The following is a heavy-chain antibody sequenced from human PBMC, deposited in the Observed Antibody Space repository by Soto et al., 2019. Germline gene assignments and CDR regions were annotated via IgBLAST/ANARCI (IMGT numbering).Heavy chain of an antibody. CDR2: IYYSGST. Sequence: SETLSLTCTVSGGSISSGDYYWSWIRQPPGKGLEWIGYIYYSGSTYYNPSLKSRVTISVDTSKNQFSLKLSSVTAADTAVYYCARVGRGSYISLPPYYFDYWGQGTLVTVSS. J-gene: IGHJ4*02. CDR1: GGSISSGDYY. D-gene: IGHD1-26*01. CDR3: ARVGRGSYISLPPYYFDY. V-gene: IGHV4-30-4*01.